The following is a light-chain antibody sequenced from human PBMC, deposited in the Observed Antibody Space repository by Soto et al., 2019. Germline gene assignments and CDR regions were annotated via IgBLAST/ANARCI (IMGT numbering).Light chain of an antibody. CDR2: AAS. CDR1: QGISSF. CDR3: QQRNIWPPVT. J-gene: IGKJ5*01. Sequence: DIQLTQSPSFLSASAGDRVTITCRASQGISSFLAWYQQKPGRAPKLLIYAASTLQSGVPSRFSGSGSGTEFTLTISSLEPEDFAVYYCQQRNIWPPVTFGQGTRLEIK. V-gene: IGKV1-9*01.